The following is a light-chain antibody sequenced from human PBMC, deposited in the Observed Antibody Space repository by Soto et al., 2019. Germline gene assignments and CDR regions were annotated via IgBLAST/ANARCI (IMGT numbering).Light chain of an antibody. CDR3: QHYNSYSEA. CDR2: KAS. V-gene: IGKV1-5*03. CDR1: QSISSW. Sequence: QMPKSPSTLSASVGARFTITCPASQSISSWLAWYQQKPGKAPKLLIYKASTLKSGVPSRFSGSGSGTECTLTTSSLQPDDCATYYCQHYNSYSEAVGQGTKVDIK. J-gene: IGKJ1*01.